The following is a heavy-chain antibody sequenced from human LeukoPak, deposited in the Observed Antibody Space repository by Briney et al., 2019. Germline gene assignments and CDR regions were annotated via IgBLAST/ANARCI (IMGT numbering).Heavy chain of an antibody. D-gene: IGHD3-3*01. CDR3: AREGWSGYYLGRYWYFDL. CDR1: GGSISPYY. CDR2: IYYSGTT. V-gene: IGHV4-59*12. J-gene: IGHJ2*01. Sequence: TSETLSLTCTVSGGSISPYYWGWIRQPPGKGLEWIGYIYYSGTTNYNPSLKSRVTISVDTSKNQFSLKLSSVTAADTAVYYCAREGWSGYYLGRYWYFDLWGRGTLVTVSS.